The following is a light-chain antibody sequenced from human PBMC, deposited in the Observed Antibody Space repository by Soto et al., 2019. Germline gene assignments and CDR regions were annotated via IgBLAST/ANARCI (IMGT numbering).Light chain of an antibody. CDR3: QQYGSSPFT. CDR2: GAS. CDR1: QSVSSSY. J-gene: IGKJ3*01. V-gene: IGKV3-20*01. Sequence: EIVLTQPPGTLSLSPGERATLSCRASQSVSSSYLAWYQQKPGQAPRLLIYGASSRATGIPDRFRGSGSGTDFTLTISRLEPEDFAVYYCQQYGSSPFTFGPGTKVDIK.